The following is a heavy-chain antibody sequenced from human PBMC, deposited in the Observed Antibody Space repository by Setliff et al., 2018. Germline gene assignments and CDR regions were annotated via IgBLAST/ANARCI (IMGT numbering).Heavy chain of an antibody. CDR1: GCTFNDYG. CDR2: IASATGKT. J-gene: IGHJ4*02. CDR3: SRLVRFCTKTACQRLSGGEF. Sequence: ASVKVSCKTSGCTFNDYGITWVRQVPGRGLEWMGWIASATGKTYSAEKFQDRVTLTTDTSTSTAYLELRSLGSDDTAVYYCSRLVRFCTKTACQRLSGGEFWGQGTLVTVSS. V-gene: IGHV1-18*01. D-gene: IGHD2-8*01.